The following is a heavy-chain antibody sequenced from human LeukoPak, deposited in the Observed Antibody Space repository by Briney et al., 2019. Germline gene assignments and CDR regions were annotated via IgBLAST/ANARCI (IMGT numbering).Heavy chain of an antibody. Sequence: LTGGSLRLSCAASGFTFSSYSMNWVRQAPGKGLEWVSYISSSSSTIYYADSVKGRFTISRDNAKNSLYLQMNSLRAEDTAVYYCARDFLAAAGNPFDYWGQGTLVTVSS. D-gene: IGHD6-13*01. CDR3: ARDFLAAAGNPFDY. CDR2: ISSSSSTI. V-gene: IGHV3-48*01. CDR1: GFTFSSYS. J-gene: IGHJ4*02.